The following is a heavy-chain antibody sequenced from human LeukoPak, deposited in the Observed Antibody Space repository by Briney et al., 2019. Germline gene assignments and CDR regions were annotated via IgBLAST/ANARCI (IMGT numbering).Heavy chain of an antibody. V-gene: IGHV3-66*01. CDR1: GFTVSSNY. J-gene: IGHJ4*02. D-gene: IGHD2-21*01. CDR3: AKGFVVVIATAPIDY. Sequence: PGGSLRLSCAASGFTVSSNYLSWVRQGPGKGLDWVSSIYIDGNTYYADSVKGRFTISRDNSKNTLYLQMNSLRAEDTAVYYCAKGFVVVIATAPIDYWGQGTLVTVSS. CDR2: IYIDGNT.